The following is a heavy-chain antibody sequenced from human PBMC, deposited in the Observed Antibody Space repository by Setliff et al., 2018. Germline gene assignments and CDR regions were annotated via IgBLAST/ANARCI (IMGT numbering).Heavy chain of an antibody. Sequence: LSETLSLTCAVSGYSISNGFYWGWIRQSPVKGLEWIGSLFDGGSAYYSPSLKSRASISLDASKNQFALKLTSATAADTAVYYCARDPHYDPTYSLPGHAFDFWGQGIMVT. CDR1: GYSISNGFY. CDR2: LFDGGSA. J-gene: IGHJ3*01. V-gene: IGHV4-38-2*02. CDR3: ARDPHYDPTYSLPGHAFDF. D-gene: IGHD3-22*01.